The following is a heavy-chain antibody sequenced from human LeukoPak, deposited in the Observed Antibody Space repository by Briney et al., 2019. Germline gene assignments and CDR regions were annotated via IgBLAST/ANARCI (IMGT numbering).Heavy chain of an antibody. V-gene: IGHV4-59*08. CDR3: ARQPYDCGGDCYSGWFDP. CDR2: IYYSGST. D-gene: IGHD2-21*02. CDR1: GGSISSYY. J-gene: IGHJ5*02. Sequence: SETLSLTCTVSGGSISSYYWSWIRQPPGKGLEWIGYIYYSGSTNYNPSLKSRVTISVDTSKNQFSLKLSSVTAADTAVYYCARQPYDCGGDCYSGWFDPWGQGTLVTVSS.